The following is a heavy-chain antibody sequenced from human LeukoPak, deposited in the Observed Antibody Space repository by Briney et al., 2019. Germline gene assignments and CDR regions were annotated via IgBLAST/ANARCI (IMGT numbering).Heavy chain of an antibody. D-gene: IGHD1-26*01. CDR2: IYPGYSDT. J-gene: IGHJ4*02. CDR1: GYSFTNYW. V-gene: IGHV5-51*01. Sequence: GESLKISCKGSGYSFTNYWIGWVRQMPGKGLEWMGIIYPGYSDTRYSPSFQGQVTISADKSISTAYLQWSSLKASDIALYYCVRLDSAYYFDYWGQGTLVTVSS. CDR3: VRLDSAYYFDY.